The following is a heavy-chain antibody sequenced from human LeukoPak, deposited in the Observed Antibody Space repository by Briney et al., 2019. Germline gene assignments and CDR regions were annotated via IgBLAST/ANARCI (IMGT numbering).Heavy chain of an antibody. CDR3: ARERFLEWPNKDAFDI. V-gene: IGHV1-69*05. D-gene: IGHD3-3*01. CDR2: IIPIFGTA. CDR1: GGTFSSYA. Sequence: SVKVSCKASGGTFSSYAISWVRQAPGQGLEWMGGIIPIFGTANYAQKFQGRVTITTDESTSTAYMELSSLRSEDTAVYYCARERFLEWPNKDAFDIWGQGTMVTVSS. J-gene: IGHJ3*02.